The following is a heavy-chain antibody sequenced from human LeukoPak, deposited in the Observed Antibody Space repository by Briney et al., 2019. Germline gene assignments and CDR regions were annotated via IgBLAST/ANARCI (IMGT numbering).Heavy chain of an antibody. CDR3: ARGGNGDAFDI. Sequence: GGSLRLSCAASGFTFSTYAMSWVRQAPGKGLEWVSAISGSGGSAYYADAVKGRFTISRDNSKNTLYLQMNSLRAEDTAVYYCARGGNGDAFDIWGQGTMVTVSS. CDR1: GFTFSTYA. CDR2: ISGSGGSA. D-gene: IGHD4-23*01. V-gene: IGHV3-23*01. J-gene: IGHJ3*02.